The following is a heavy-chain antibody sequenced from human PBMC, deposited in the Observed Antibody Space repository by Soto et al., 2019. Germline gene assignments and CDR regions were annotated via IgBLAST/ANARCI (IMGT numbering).Heavy chain of an antibody. CDR1: GAGDTSSNYG. J-gene: IGHJ4*02. CDR2: TIPAFGTA. Sequence: QVHLVQSGAEVKSPGSAVKVSCKVSGAGDTSSNYGLNWMRQAPGQGLEWMGGTIPAFGTANYAQKFQGRVTITADTSTTTAYMELSSLRSDDTAVYYCWRHDKTALPPLDSWGQGTLVSVSS. CDR3: WRHDKTALPPLDS. V-gene: IGHV1-69*06. D-gene: IGHD1-1*01.